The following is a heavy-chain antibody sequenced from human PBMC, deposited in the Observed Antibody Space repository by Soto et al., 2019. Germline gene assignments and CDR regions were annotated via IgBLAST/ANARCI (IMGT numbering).Heavy chain of an antibody. D-gene: IGHD3-10*01. J-gene: IGHJ6*02. CDR1: GFTFSSYG. Sequence: PGGSLRLSCAASGFTFSSYGMHWVRQAPGKGLEWVAVIWYDGSNKYYADSVKGRFTISRDNSKNTLYLQMNSLRAEDTAVYYCASPHGSGSSRYYYGMDVWGQGTTFTVSS. CDR3: ASPHGSGSSRYYYGMDV. CDR2: IWYDGSNK. V-gene: IGHV3-33*01.